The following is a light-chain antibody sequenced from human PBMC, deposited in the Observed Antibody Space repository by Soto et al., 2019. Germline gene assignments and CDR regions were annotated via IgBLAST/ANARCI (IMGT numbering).Light chain of an antibody. J-gene: IGKJ5*01. CDR3: QQIYSTPT. Sequence: NQMTEAPSCRPTTQGDRVTITCRASQSISSYLNWYQQKPGKAPKLLIYAASSLQSGVPSRFSGSGSFTDFTITISILQPDDYATYYCQQIYSTPTFGQGTRLEI. CDR2: AAS. CDR1: QSISSY. V-gene: IGKV1-39*01.